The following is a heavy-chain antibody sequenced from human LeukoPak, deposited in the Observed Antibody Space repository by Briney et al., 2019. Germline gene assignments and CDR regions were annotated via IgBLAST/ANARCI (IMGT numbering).Heavy chain of an antibody. D-gene: IGHD4-17*01. J-gene: IGHJ4*02. CDR3: ARGRDYGDFDY. V-gene: IGHV1-18*04. CDR2: ISDYNGNT. Sequence: VASVKVSCKASGYTFSSYGISWVRQAPGQGLEWMGWISDYNGNTNYAQKLQGRVTMTTDTSTSTAYMELRSLRSDDTAVYYCARGRDYGDFDYWGQGTLVTVSS. CDR1: GYTFSSYG.